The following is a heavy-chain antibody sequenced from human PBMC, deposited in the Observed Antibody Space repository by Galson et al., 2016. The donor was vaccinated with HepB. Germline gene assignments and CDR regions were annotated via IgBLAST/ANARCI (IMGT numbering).Heavy chain of an antibody. J-gene: IGHJ4*02. CDR1: GYTFTSYT. CDR3: ARGDYDSSGLIDF. V-gene: IGHV1-3*04. CDR2: INTGTGNT. Sequence: SVKVSCKASGYTFTSYTSHWVRLAPGQRLEWMGWINTGTGNTKSSQKFQGRVTITRDTPATTAYMELNTLRSEDTAVYYCARGDYDSSGLIDFWGQGTLVTVSS. D-gene: IGHD3-22*01.